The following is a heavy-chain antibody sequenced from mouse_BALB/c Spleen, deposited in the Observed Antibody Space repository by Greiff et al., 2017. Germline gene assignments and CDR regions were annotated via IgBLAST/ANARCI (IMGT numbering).Heavy chain of an antibody. CDR2: IDPENGDT. J-gene: IGHJ2*01. Sequence: EVQLQQSGAELVRSGASVKLSCTASGFNIKDYYMHWVKQRPEQGLEWIGWIDPENGDTEYAPKFQGKATMTADTASNTAYLQLSSLTSEDTAVYDCNAATVVAPYYFDYWGQGTTLTVSS. D-gene: IGHD1-1*01. CDR1: GFNIKDYY. V-gene: IGHV14-4*02. CDR3: NAATVVAPYYFDY.